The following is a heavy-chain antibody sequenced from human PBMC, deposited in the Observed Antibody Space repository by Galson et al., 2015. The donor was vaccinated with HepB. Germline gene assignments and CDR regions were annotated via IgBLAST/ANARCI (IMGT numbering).Heavy chain of an antibody. D-gene: IGHD2-2*01. CDR3: ARAASLQDIVVVPAVDY. J-gene: IGHJ4*02. CDR1: GFTFSSYA. Sequence: SLRLSCAASGFTFSSYAMHWVRQAPGKGLEWAAVILYDGSNKYYADSVKGRFTISRDNSKNTLYLQLNSLRAEDTAVYYCARAASLQDIVVVPAVDYWGQGTLVTVSS. V-gene: IGHV3-30-3*01. CDR2: ILYDGSNK.